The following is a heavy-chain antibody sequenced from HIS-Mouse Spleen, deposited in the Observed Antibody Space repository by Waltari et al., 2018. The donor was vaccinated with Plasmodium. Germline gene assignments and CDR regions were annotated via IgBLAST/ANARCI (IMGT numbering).Heavy chain of an antibody. CDR3: ARRGGSYYYFDY. CDR2: IYYSGST. J-gene: IGHJ4*02. CDR1: GGSISSSSYY. Sequence: QLQLQESGPGLVKPSETLSLTCTVSGGSISSSSYYWGWIRQPTGKGLEWIGSIYYSGSTDYNPSLKSRVTISVDTSKNQFSLKLSSVTAADTAVYYCARRGGSYYYFDYWGQGTLVTVSS. V-gene: IGHV4-39*01. D-gene: IGHD1-26*01.